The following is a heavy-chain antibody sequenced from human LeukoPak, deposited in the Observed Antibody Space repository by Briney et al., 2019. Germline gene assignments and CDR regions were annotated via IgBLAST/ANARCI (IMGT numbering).Heavy chain of an antibody. V-gene: IGHV3-30-3*01. J-gene: IGHJ6*02. CDR3: ARAQLVRIPYYYYGMDV. D-gene: IGHD6-6*01. CDR1: GFTSSSYA. CDR2: ISYDGSNK. Sequence: GGSLRLSCAASGFTSSSYAMHWVRQAPGKGLEWVAVISYDGSNKYCADSVKGRFTISRDNSKNTLYLQMNSLRAEDTAVYYCARAQLVRIPYYYYGMDVWGQGTTVTVSS.